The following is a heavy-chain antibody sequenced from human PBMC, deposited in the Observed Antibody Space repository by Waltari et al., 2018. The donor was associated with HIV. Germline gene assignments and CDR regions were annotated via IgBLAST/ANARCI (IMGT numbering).Heavy chain of an antibody. D-gene: IGHD3-22*01. CDR2: MSTDGNSV. Sequence: EVQLLESGGGLVQLVGPLSLSCAASGSTLSSYCLHWVRQVPGKGLEWILGMSTDGNSVRSADSVKGRFTISRDNTKNTLYLQMNSLRVEDTAVYYCARGSGYYYFDYWGQGTRVTVSS. V-gene: IGHV3-74*01. CDR3: ARGSGYYYFDY. J-gene: IGHJ4*02. CDR1: GSTLSSYC.